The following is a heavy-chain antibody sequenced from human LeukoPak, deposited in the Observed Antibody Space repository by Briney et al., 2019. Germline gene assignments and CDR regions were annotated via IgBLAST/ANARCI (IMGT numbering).Heavy chain of an antibody. CDR3: AKERDYYYDTSGSPDY. CDR1: GFTVSSNY. Sequence: GGSLRLSCAASGFTVSSNYMSWVRQAPGKGLEWVSVIYSGGSTYYADSVKGRFTISRDNSKNTLYLQINSLRAEDTAVYYCAKERDYYYDTSGSPDYWGQGTLVTVSS. J-gene: IGHJ4*02. CDR2: IYSGGST. V-gene: IGHV3-66*01. D-gene: IGHD3-22*01.